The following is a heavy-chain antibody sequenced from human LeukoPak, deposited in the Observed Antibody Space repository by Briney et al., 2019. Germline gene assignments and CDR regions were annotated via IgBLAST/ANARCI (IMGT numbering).Heavy chain of an antibody. CDR3: VRTVDNSGFYYDYFYAMDV. CDR1: GYTFTSYR. CDR2: IYSGDSEI. D-gene: IGHD3-22*01. Sequence: GESLKISCRAAGYTFTSYRVAWVRQVPGKGLGWMGIIYSGDSEIIYSLSFQGQVTISADKSISTAYLEWSSLKASDTAMYYCVRTVDNSGFYYDYFYAMDVWGQGTLVTVSS. V-gene: IGHV5-51*01. J-gene: IGHJ6*02.